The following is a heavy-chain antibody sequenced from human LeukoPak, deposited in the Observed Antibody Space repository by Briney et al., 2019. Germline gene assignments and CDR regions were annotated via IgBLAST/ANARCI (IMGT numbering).Heavy chain of an antibody. Sequence: SETLSLTCAVYGGSFSGYYWSWIRQPPGKGLEWIGEINHSGSTNYNPSLKSRITISVDTSKNQFSLKLSSVTAADTAVYYCARRRYFDLWGRGTLVTVSS. CDR3: ARRRYFDL. V-gene: IGHV4-34*01. CDR1: GGSFSGYY. J-gene: IGHJ2*01. CDR2: INHSGST.